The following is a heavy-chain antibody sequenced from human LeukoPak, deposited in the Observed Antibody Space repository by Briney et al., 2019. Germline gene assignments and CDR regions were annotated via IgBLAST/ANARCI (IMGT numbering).Heavy chain of an antibody. CDR2: ISGSGGST. V-gene: IGHV3-23*01. CDR3: AKDPLYYYDSSPDYYGMDV. D-gene: IGHD3-22*01. Sequence: GGSLRLSCAASGFTFSSYAMSWVRQAPGKGLEWVSAISGSGGSTYYADSVKGRFTISRDNSKNTLYLQMNSLSAEDTAVYYCAKDPLYYYDSSPDYYGMDVWGQGTTVTVSS. J-gene: IGHJ6*02. CDR1: GFTFSSYA.